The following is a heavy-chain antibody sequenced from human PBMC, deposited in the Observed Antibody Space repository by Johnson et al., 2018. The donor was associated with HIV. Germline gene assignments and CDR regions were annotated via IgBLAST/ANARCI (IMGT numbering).Heavy chain of an antibody. Sequence: EVQLIESGGGLVQPGGSLRLSCAASGFTLSDHYMDWVRQAAGKGLEWVGRTKNKANSYTTEYAASVRGRFTISRDDSKNMLYLQMNSLKTEDTAVYYCTTDPWWNGYHAFDIWGQGTMVTVSS. J-gene: IGHJ3*02. D-gene: IGHD1-1*01. CDR2: TKNKANSYTT. CDR1: GFTLSDHY. V-gene: IGHV3-72*01. CDR3: TTDPWWNGYHAFDI.